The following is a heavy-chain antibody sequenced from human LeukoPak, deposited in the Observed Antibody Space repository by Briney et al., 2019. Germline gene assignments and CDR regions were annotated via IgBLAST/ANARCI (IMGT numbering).Heavy chain of an antibody. CDR3: ARAHHRRVYDYVWGSYPY. D-gene: IGHD3-16*02. V-gene: IGHV3-21*01. CDR2: ISSSSSYI. Sequence: PGGSLRLSSAASGFTFSSYSMSWVRQAPGKGLEWVSFISSSSSYIYYADSVKGRFTISRDNAKNSLYLQMNSLRAEDTAVYYCARAHHRRVYDYVWGSYPYWGQGTLVTVSS. CDR1: GFTFSSYS. J-gene: IGHJ4*02.